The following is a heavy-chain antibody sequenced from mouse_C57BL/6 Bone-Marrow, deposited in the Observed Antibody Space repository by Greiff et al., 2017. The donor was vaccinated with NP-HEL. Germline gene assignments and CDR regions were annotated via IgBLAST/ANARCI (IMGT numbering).Heavy chain of an antibody. CDR1: GYTFTDDY. Sequence: VQLQQSGAELVRPGASVKLSCKASGYTFTDDYINWVKKRPGQGLEWIARIYPGSGNNYYNEKLKGKATLTAEKSSSTAYMQLSSLTSEDSAVYFCARGGYAMDYWGQGTSVTVSS. CDR2: IYPGSGNN. V-gene: IGHV1-76*01. J-gene: IGHJ4*01. CDR3: ARGGYAMDY.